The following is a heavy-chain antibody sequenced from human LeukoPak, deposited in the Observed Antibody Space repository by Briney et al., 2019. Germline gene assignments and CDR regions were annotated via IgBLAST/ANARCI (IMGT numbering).Heavy chain of an antibody. J-gene: IGHJ4*02. V-gene: IGHV4-59*01. CDR1: GGSISSYY. CDR3: ARNGYSSGPPYFDY. Sequence: PSETLSLTCTVSGGSISSYYWSWIRQPPGKGLEWIGYIYYSGSTNYNPSLKSRVTISVDTSKNQFSLKLSSVTAADTAVYYCARNGYSSGPPYFDYWGQGTLVTVSS. CDR2: IYYSGST. D-gene: IGHD6-19*01.